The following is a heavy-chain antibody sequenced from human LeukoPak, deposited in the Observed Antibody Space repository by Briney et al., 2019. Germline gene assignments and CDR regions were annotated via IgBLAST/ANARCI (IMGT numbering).Heavy chain of an antibody. Sequence: GGSLRLSCAASGFTFSNYWMSWVRQAPGKGLEWVANIKEDGSDKYYVDSVKGRFTISRDNAKDSQYLQMNSLRAEDTAVYYCARDTGYNTFDYWGQGTLVTVSS. CDR1: GFTFSNYW. CDR3: ARDTGYNTFDY. J-gene: IGHJ4*02. CDR2: IKEDGSDK. D-gene: IGHD5-24*01. V-gene: IGHV3-7*05.